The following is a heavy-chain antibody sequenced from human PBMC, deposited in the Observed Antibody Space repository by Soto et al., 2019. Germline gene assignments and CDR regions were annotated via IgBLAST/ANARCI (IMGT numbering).Heavy chain of an antibody. CDR2: ISAYNGNT. CDR3: ARPRSGYYYDSSGYYLGY. CDR1: GYTFTSYG. D-gene: IGHD3-22*01. J-gene: IGHJ4*02. Sequence: ASVKVSCKASGYTFTSYGISWVRQAPGQGLEWMGWISAYNGNTNYAQKLQGRVTMTTDTSTSTAYMELRSLRSDDTAVYYCARPRSGYYYDSSGYYLGYWGQGTLVTV. V-gene: IGHV1-18*01.